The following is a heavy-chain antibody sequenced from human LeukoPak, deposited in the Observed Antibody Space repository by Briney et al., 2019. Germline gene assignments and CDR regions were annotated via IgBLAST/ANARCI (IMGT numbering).Heavy chain of an antibody. D-gene: IGHD6-13*01. Sequence: ASVKVSCKASGYTFTGYYMHWVRQAPGQGLEWMGWMNPNSGNTGYAQKFQGRVTITRNTSISTAYMELSSLRSEDTAVYYCARGQQRWFDPWGQGTLVTVSS. V-gene: IGHV1-8*03. CDR2: MNPNSGNT. CDR1: GYTFTGYY. J-gene: IGHJ5*02. CDR3: ARGQQRWFDP.